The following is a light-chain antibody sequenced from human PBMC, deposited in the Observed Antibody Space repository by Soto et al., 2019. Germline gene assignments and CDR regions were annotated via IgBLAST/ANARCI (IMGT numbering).Light chain of an antibody. CDR1: QTITGSY. J-gene: IGKJ1*01. CDR3: QQYGSSPRT. Sequence: EIVLTQSPGIMSLSSGERATLSCRARQTITGSYLAWYQQKPGQAPRLLIYGASVRATGIPDRFSGSGSGTDFTLTISRVEPEDFAVYYCQQYGSSPRTFGQGTKVEIK. CDR2: GAS. V-gene: IGKV3-20*01.